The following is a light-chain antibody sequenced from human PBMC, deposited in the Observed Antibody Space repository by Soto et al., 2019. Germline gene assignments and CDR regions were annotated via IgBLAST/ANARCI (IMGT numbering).Light chain of an antibody. CDR1: QSIRKW. Sequence: DIQMTQSPSTLSASIGDRVTLTCRASQSIRKWVAWYQQKPGKTPKLLIYETSTLETGVPSRVSGSGFGTEFTLTITSLQPDDFATYYCQQYYSYPWTFGQGTKVEI. J-gene: IGKJ1*01. V-gene: IGKV1-5*03. CDR3: QQYYSYPWT. CDR2: ETS.